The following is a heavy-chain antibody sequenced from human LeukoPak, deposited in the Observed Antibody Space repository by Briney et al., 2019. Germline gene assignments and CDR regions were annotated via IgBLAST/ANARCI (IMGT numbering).Heavy chain of an antibody. J-gene: IGHJ5*02. Sequence: GASVKVSCKASGYTFTSYYMHWGRQAPGQGLEWMGIINPSGVSTIYAQIFQGRVTMTRDTSTSTVYMALSSLRSEDTAVYYCARGLGIGWFDPWGQGTLVTVSS. CDR1: GYTFTSYY. D-gene: IGHD7-27*01. CDR2: INPSGVST. V-gene: IGHV1-46*01. CDR3: ARGLGIGWFDP.